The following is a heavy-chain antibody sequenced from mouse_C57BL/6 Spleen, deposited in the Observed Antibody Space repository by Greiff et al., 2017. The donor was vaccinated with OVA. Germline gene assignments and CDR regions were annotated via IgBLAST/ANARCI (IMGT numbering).Heavy chain of an antibody. J-gene: IGHJ4*01. CDR1: GYSITSGYY. V-gene: IGHV3-6*01. D-gene: IGHD2-3*01. CDR3: ARGVTVYYAMDY. CDR2: ISYDGSN. Sequence: EVKLQESGPGLVKPSQSLSLTCSVTGYSITSGYYWNWIRQFPGNKLEWMGYISYDGSNNYNPSLKNRISITRDTSKNQFFLKLNSVTTEDTATYYCARGVTVYYAMDYWGQGTSVTVSS.